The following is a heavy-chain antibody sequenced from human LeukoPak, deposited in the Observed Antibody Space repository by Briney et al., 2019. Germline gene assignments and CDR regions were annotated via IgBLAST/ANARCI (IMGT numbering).Heavy chain of an antibody. J-gene: IGHJ5*02. Sequence: SETLSLTCTVSGGSISSYYWSWIRQPPGKGLEWIGYIYYSGSTNYNPSLKSRVTISVDTSKNQFSLKLSSVTAADPAVYYCARAMLEYNWFDPWGQGTLVTVSS. V-gene: IGHV4-59*01. CDR2: IYYSGST. D-gene: IGHD3-3*01. CDR3: ARAMLEYNWFDP. CDR1: GGSISSYY.